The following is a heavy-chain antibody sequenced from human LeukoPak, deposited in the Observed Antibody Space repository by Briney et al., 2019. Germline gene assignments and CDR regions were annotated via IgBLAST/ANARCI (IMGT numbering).Heavy chain of an antibody. J-gene: IGHJ4*02. CDR2: ISADGSRT. V-gene: IGHV3-23*01. CDR1: GLTFSNYG. D-gene: IGHD3-10*01. CDR3: GKDLKPGGLDS. Sequence: TGGSLRLSCVGSGLTFSNYGMSWVRRAPGKGLECVSTISADGSRTYYPDSVKGRFTISRDNSKNTLYLQMNSLRVEDTALYYCGKDLKPGGLDSWGQGTLVTVSS.